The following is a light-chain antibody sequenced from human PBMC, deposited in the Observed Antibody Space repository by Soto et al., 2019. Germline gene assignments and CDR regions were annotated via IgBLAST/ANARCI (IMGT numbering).Light chain of an antibody. CDR2: GAS. CDR1: QSVSSSY. CDR3: QQYGSSPPYT. V-gene: IGKV3-20*01. Sequence: EIALTQSPGTLYLSPGERATLSCRASQSVSSSYLAWYQQKPGQAPRLLIYGASSRATGIPDRFSGSGSGTDFTLTSSRLEPEDLPVYYCQQYGSSPPYTFRQGKKREIK. J-gene: IGKJ2*01.